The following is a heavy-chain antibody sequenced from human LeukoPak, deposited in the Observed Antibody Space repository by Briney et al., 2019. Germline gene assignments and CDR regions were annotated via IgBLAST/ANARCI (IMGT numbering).Heavy chain of an antibody. CDR3: ALPKRIAARPGALEI. D-gene: IGHD6-6*01. J-gene: IGHJ3*02. CDR1: GFTFSSYG. CDR2: IWYDGSNK. V-gene: IGHV3-33*01. Sequence: GGSLRLSCAVSGFTFSSYGMHWVRQAPGKGLEWMAVIWYDGSNKYYADSVKGRFTISRDNSKNTLYLQMNSLRAEDTAVYYCALPKRIAARPGALEIWARGTIVTVSS.